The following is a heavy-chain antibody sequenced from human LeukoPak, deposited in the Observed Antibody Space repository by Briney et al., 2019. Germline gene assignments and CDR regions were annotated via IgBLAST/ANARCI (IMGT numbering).Heavy chain of an antibody. CDR3: ARGPSIAARYDAFDI. V-gene: IGHV3-66*01. D-gene: IGHD6-6*01. CDR1: GFTVSSNY. Sequence: GGSLRLSCAASGFTVSSNYMSWVRQAPGKGLEWVSVIYSGGSTYYADSVKGRFTISRDNAKNSLYLQVISLRAEDTAVYYCARGPSIAARYDAFDIWGQGTMVTVSS. J-gene: IGHJ3*02. CDR2: IYSGGST.